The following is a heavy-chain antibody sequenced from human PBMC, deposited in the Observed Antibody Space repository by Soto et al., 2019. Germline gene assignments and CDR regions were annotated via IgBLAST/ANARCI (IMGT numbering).Heavy chain of an antibody. Sequence: QVQLVQSGAEVKKPGASVKVSCKASGYTFTSYDINWVRQATGQGLEWMGWMNPNSGNTGYAQKFQGRVTMTRNTSISTAYMELSSLRSEDTAVYYCARGGQRILLWFGEPPGWFDPWGQGTLVTVSS. CDR2: MNPNSGNT. D-gene: IGHD3-10*01. CDR1: GYTFTSYD. V-gene: IGHV1-8*01. CDR3: ARGGQRILLWFGEPPGWFDP. J-gene: IGHJ5*02.